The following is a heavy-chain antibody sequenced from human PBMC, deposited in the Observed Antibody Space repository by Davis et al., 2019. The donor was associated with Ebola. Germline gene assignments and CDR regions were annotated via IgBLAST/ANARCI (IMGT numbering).Heavy chain of an antibody. CDR3: ARGRYCSGGSCYFDY. Sequence: SVKVSCKASGGTFSSYAISWVRQAPGQGLEWMGIINPRGGSTSYAQKFQGRVTITADESTSTAYMELSSLRSEDTAVYYCARGRYCSGGSCYFDYWGQGTLVTVSS. CDR2: INPRGGST. D-gene: IGHD2-15*01. J-gene: IGHJ4*02. V-gene: IGHV1-69*11. CDR1: GGTFSSYA.